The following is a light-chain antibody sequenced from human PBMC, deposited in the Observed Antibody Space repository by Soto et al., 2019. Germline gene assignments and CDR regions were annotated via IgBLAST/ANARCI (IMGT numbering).Light chain of an antibody. CDR3: QQSYSTPWT. CDR1: QSISSY. Sequence: DIQMTQSPSSLSASVGDRVTITCRASQSISSYLNWYQQKPGKAPKLLIYAASSLQSGVPSRFSGSGSGTDFTPTIRSLQPEDFATYYCQQSYSTPWTSGQGTNVEIK. J-gene: IGKJ1*01. V-gene: IGKV1-39*01. CDR2: AAS.